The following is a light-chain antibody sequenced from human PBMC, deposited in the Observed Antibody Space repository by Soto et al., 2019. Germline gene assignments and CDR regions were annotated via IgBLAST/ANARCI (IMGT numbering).Light chain of an antibody. CDR3: LQHNSYPPT. J-gene: IGKJ2*01. CDR2: AAS. Sequence: DIQMTQSPSSLSASVGDRVTITCRASHGIRNDLGWYQQKAGKAPKRLIYAASSLQSGVPSRFSGSGSVIEFTLTISSLKPEDFATYYCLQHNSYPPTFGQGTKLEIK. V-gene: IGKV1-17*01. CDR1: HGIRND.